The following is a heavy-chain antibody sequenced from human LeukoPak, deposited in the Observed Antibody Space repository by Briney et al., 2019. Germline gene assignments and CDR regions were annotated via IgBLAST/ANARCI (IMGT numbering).Heavy chain of an antibody. V-gene: IGHV1-2*02. D-gene: IGHD3-10*01. J-gene: IGHJ4*02. Sequence: ASVKVSCKASGYTFTGSGWYLYWLRQAPGQGLECVGWIHPNNGATLYAQKFQGRVAMTTDTSISTAYMELSRLLPDDTAMYYCARDGPAQMVDFDYWGQGTLVTVSS. CDR1: GYTFTGSGWY. CDR2: IHPNNGAT. CDR3: ARDGPAQMVDFDY.